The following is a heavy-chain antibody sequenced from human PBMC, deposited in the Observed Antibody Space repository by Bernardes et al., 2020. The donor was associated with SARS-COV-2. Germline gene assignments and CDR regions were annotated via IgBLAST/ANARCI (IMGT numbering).Heavy chain of an antibody. Sequence: SLRLSCAASGFTFGSYAMHWVRQAPGKGLEWVALISYDGSNKYYADSVKGRFTISRDNSKNTPYLQMNSLRAENTAVYYCARDGGGYFDYWGQGTLVTVSS. D-gene: IGHD3-10*01. CDR2: ISYDGSNK. CDR3: ARDGGGYFDY. J-gene: IGHJ4*02. V-gene: IGHV3-30-3*01. CDR1: GFTFGSYA.